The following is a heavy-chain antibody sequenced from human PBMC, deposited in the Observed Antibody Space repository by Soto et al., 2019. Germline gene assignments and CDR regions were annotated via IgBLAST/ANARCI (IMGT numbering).Heavy chain of an antibody. Sequence: QVQLVQSGAEVKKPGSSVKVSCKASGGTFSSYAISWVRQAPGQGLEWMGGIIPIFGTANYAQKFQGRVTITADESTSTAYMELSSLRSEDTAVYYCARKYYDYVWAPNLNWFDPWGQGTLVTVSS. CDR2: IIPIFGTA. CDR3: ARKYYDYVWAPNLNWFDP. D-gene: IGHD3-16*01. CDR1: GGTFSSYA. V-gene: IGHV1-69*01. J-gene: IGHJ5*02.